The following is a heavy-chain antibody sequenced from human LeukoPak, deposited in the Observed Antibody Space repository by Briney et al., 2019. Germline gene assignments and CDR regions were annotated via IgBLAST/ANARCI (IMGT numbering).Heavy chain of an antibody. CDR2: IKQDGREK. D-gene: IGHD3-22*01. CDR3: ARYRRGYYDSSGYLFDP. J-gene: IGHJ5*02. V-gene: IGHV3-7*01. Sequence: GGSLRLSCEASGFTFSNYWMSWVRQAPGKGLEWVANIKQDGREKYYVDSVKGRFTISRDNAKNSLYLQMNSLRAVDTAVYYCARYRRGYYDSSGYLFDPWGQGTLVTVSS. CDR1: GFTFSNYW.